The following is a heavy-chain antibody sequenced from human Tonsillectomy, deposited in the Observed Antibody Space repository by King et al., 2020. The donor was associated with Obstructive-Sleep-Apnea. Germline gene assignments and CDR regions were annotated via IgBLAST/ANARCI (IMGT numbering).Heavy chain of an antibody. V-gene: IGHV3-66*01. CDR3: AREPAYLLKGKGYFDY. CDR1: GFTVSSNY. CDR2: IYSGGSA. J-gene: IGHJ4*02. Sequence: VQLVESGGGLVQPGGSLRLSCTVSGFTVSSNYMSWVRQAPGKGLERVSVIYSGGSAYYADSVKGRFTISRDNSKTTLYLQMNGLRAEDTAVYYCAREPAYLLKGKGYFDYWGQGTLVTVSS. D-gene: IGHD2-21*01.